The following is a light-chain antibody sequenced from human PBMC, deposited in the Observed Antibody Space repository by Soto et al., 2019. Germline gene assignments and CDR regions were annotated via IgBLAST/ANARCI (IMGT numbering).Light chain of an antibody. CDR1: QTISSY. V-gene: IGKV1-39*01. CDR2: AAS. Sequence: DIQMPQSPSSLSASVGDRVTITCRASQTISSYLNWYQQKPGKAPKLLIYAASSLQSGDPSRYSGDGSGTDFTLTISRLQPEDFATYYCQQSYSIPYTLGQGTKLEIK. CDR3: QQSYSIPYT. J-gene: IGKJ2*01.